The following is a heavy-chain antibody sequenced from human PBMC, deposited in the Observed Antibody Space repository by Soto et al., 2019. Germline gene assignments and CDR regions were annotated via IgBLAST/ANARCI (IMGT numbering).Heavy chain of an antibody. Sequence: PSETLSLTCAVYGGSFSGYYWSWIRQPPGKGLEWIGEINHSGSTNYNPSLKSRVTISVDTSKNQFSLKLSSVTAADTAVYYCARVHRFRVVYFYYYGMDVWGQGATVTVYS. CDR2: INHSGST. D-gene: IGHD3-3*01. V-gene: IGHV4-34*01. J-gene: IGHJ6*02. CDR1: GGSFSGYY. CDR3: ARVHRFRVVYFYYYGMDV.